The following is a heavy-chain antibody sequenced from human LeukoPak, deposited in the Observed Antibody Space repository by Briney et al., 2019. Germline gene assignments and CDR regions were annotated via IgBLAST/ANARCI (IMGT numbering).Heavy chain of an antibody. CDR1: GFTFSGYS. Sequence: GGSLRLSCAASGFTFSGYSMNWVRQAPGKGLEWVSYISGSSSPIFYADSVKGRFTISRDNAKNSLYLQMNSLRAEDTAVYYCATSQHDFWSGYEGPDAFDIWGQGTMVTVSS. D-gene: IGHD3-3*01. CDR2: ISGSSSPI. CDR3: ATSQHDFWSGYEGPDAFDI. V-gene: IGHV3-21*05. J-gene: IGHJ3*02.